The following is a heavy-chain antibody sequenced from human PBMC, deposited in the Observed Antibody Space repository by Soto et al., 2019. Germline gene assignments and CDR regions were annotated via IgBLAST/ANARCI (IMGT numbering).Heavy chain of an antibody. Sequence: ASVKVSCKASGYTFTGYYMHWVRQAPGQGLEWMGWINPNSGGTNYAQKFQGWVTMTSDTSISTAYMELSRLRSDDTAVYYCAREGSGYDDAFDIWGQGTMITVSS. CDR3: AREGSGYDDAFDI. D-gene: IGHD5-12*01. CDR2: INPNSGGT. J-gene: IGHJ3*02. CDR1: GYTFTGYY. V-gene: IGHV1-2*04.